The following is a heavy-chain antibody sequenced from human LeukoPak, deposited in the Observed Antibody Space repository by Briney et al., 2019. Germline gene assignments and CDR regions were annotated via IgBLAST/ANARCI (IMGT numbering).Heavy chain of an antibody. V-gene: IGHV1-8*01. J-gene: IGHJ5*02. D-gene: IGHD2-2*02. CDR1: GYTFTSYD. CDR2: MNPNSGNT. CDR3: AREGRYCSSTSCYIANWFDP. Sequence: ASVKVSCRASGYTFTSYDINWVRQATGQGREWMGGMNPNSGNTGYAQKFQGRVTMTRNTSISTAYMELSSLRSEDTAVYYCAREGRYCSSTSCYIANWFDPWGQGTLVTVSS.